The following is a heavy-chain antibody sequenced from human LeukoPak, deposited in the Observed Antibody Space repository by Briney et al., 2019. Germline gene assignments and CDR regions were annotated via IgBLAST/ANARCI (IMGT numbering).Heavy chain of an antibody. CDR1: VGSISSYY. V-gene: IGHV4-4*07. CDR2: IYTSGST. J-gene: IGHJ4*02. CDR3: ARVRNSGRYFDY. D-gene: IGHD1-26*01. Sequence: SETLSLTCTVSVGSISSYYWSLIRQPAGKGLEWIGRIYTSGSTNYNPSLESRVTMSVDRSKNQFSLKLSSVNAADTAVYYCARVRNSGRYFDYWGQGTLVTVYS.